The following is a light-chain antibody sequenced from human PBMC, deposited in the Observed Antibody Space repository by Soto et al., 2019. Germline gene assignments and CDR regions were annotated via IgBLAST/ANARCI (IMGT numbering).Light chain of an antibody. J-gene: IGKJ5*01. V-gene: IGKV1-13*02. Sequence: AIQVTQSPSSLSASVGDRVTITCRASQDIRGALAWYQQKPGKAPKLLIYDVSTLENEVPSRFSGSSSGTQFTLTISSLQPEDFGTYYCQQFNSYPITFGHGTRLGL. CDR2: DVS. CDR3: QQFNSYPIT. CDR1: QDIRGA.